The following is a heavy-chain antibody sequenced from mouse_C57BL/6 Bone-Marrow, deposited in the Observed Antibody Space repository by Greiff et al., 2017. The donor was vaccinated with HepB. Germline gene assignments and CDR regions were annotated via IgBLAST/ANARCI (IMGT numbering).Heavy chain of an antibody. CDR2: IYPGSGNT. CDR1: GYSFTSYY. D-gene: IGHD2-1*01. V-gene: IGHV1-66*01. Sequence: QVQLQQSGPELVKPGASVKISCKASGYSFTSYYIHWVKQRPGQGLEWIGWIYPGSGNTKYNEKFKGKATLTADTSSSTAYMQLSSLTSEDSAVYYCARGGLDYGSSYFDYWGQGTTLTVSS. CDR3: ARGGLDYGSSYFDY. J-gene: IGHJ2*01.